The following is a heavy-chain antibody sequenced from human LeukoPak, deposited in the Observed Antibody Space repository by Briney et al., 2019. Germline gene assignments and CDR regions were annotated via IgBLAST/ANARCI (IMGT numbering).Heavy chain of an antibody. V-gene: IGHV1-69*06. CDR2: IIPIFGTA. CDR3: AIKANYYDSSGYYIGTPYYYYYYMDV. Sequence: SVTVSCKASGGTFSSYAISWVRQAPGQGLEWMGGIIPIFGTANYAQKFQGRVTITADKSTSTAYMELSSLRSEDTAVYYCAIKANYYDSSGYYIGTPYYYYYYMDVWGKGTTVTVSS. CDR1: GGTFSSYA. D-gene: IGHD3-22*01. J-gene: IGHJ6*03.